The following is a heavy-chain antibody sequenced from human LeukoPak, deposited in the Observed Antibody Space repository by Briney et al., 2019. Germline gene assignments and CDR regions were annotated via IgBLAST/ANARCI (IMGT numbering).Heavy chain of an antibody. CDR2: IIPIFGTA. Sequence: GASVKVSCKASGGTFSSYAISWVRQAPGQGLEWMGGIIPIFGTANYAQKFQGRVTITADESTSTAYMELSSLRSEDTAVYYCARDVEWFGEYKKNWFDPWGQGTLVTVSS. V-gene: IGHV1-69*13. J-gene: IGHJ5*02. CDR3: ARDVEWFGEYKKNWFDP. D-gene: IGHD3-10*01. CDR1: GGTFSSYA.